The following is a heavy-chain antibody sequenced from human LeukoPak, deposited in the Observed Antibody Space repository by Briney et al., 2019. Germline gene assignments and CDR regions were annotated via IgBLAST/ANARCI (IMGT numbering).Heavy chain of an antibody. CDR3: ARDILATSIAAPYY. V-gene: IGHV4-39*07. D-gene: IGHD6-13*01. Sequence: SETLSLTCTVAGGSISSSTYDWGWIRQPPGKGLEWIGSIFYSGRAYYNRSLTPRVTMSVDTSKSQFSLRLSSVNAADTAVYYCARDILATSIAAPYYWGQGTLVTVSS. J-gene: IGHJ4*02. CDR1: GGSISSSTYD. CDR2: IFYSGRA.